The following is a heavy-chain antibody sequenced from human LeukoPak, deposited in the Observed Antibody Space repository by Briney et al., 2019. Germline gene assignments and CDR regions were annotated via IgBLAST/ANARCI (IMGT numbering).Heavy chain of an antibody. J-gene: IGHJ3*02. CDR1: GGTFSSYA. Sequence: GASVKVSCKASGGTFSSYAISWVRQAPGQGLEWMGRIIPILGIANYAQKFQGRVTITADKSTSTAYMELSSLRSEDTAVYYCAILPIVVVTDHRRAKGDALDIWGQGTMVTVSS. D-gene: IGHD2-21*02. CDR3: AILPIVVVTDHRRAKGDALDI. V-gene: IGHV1-69*04. CDR2: IIPILGIA.